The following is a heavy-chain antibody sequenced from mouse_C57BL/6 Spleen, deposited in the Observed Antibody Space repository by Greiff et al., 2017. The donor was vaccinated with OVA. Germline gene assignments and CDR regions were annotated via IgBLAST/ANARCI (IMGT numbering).Heavy chain of an antibody. V-gene: IGHV1-34*01. CDR1: GYTFTDYY. CDR3: ARGFYDYYNAWFAD. J-gene: IGHJ3*01. D-gene: IGHD2-4*01. CDR2: IYPNNGGN. Sequence: VQLQQSGPELVKPGASVQMSCKASGYTFTDYYLHWVKQSHGTSLEWIGYIYPNNGGNGYNQKFTGKATLTVDKSSSTASMERRSLTSEDSAVYVCARGFYDYYNAWFADWGQGTLVTVSA.